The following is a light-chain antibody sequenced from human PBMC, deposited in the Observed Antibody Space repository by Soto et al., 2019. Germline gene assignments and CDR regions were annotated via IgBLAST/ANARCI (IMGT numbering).Light chain of an antibody. CDR2: GAS. CDR3: HQYSSSRKT. J-gene: IGKJ1*01. CDR1: QSVSSY. V-gene: IGKV3-20*01. Sequence: EIVLTQSPATLSLSPGERATLSCRASQSVSSYLAWYQQKPGQAPRLLIYGASSRATGIPDRFSGSGSGTDFTLTISRLEPEDSAVYYCHQYSSSRKTFGQGTRWIS.